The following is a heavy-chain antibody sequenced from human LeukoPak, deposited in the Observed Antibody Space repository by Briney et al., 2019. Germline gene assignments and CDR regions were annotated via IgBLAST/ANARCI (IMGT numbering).Heavy chain of an antibody. Sequence: IPGGSLRLSCAASGFTFSSYSMNWVRQAPGKGLEWVSSISSSSSYIYYADSVKGRFTISRDNAKNSLYLQMNSLRAEDTAIYYCTRSGYRHPYHFDSWGQGTLVTVS. V-gene: IGHV3-21*04. CDR3: TRSGYRHPYHFDS. CDR2: ISSSSSYI. CDR1: GFTFSSYS. D-gene: IGHD3-22*01. J-gene: IGHJ4*02.